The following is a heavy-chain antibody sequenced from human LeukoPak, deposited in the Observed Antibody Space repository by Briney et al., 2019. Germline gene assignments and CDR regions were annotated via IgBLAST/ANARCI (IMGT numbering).Heavy chain of an antibody. V-gene: IGHV3-23*01. D-gene: IGHD3-22*01. CDR2: ISGNTVSS. J-gene: IGHJ4*02. CDR3: ATEKKYYYDSSGYYYQEYYFDY. CDR1: GFTFSSYG. Sequence: GGTLRLSCAASGFTFSSYGMTWVRQAPGKGLEWVSAISGNTVSSYYADSVKGRFTISRDNTKNTLYLQMNSLRAEDTAVYYCATEKKYYYDSSGYYYQEYYFDYWGQGTLVTVSS.